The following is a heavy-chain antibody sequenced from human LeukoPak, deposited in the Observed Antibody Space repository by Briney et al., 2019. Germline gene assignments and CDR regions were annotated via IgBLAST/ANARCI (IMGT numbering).Heavy chain of an antibody. Sequence: GGSLRLSCEASGYTFSTYGMHWVRQAPGKGLEWVAGVSYDGSDKYYADSVKGRFTISRDNSKNTLYLQVNSLRPDDTAVYYCAKDLNYGSGSHYYFYGMDVWGQGTTVTVSS. CDR3: AKDLNYGSGSHYYFYGMDV. D-gene: IGHD3-10*01. V-gene: IGHV3-30*18. CDR1: GYTFSTYG. J-gene: IGHJ6*02. CDR2: VSYDGSDK.